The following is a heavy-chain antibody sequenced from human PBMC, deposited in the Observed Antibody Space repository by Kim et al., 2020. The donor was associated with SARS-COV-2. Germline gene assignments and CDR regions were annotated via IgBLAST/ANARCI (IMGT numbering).Heavy chain of an antibody. CDR1: GFTFSSYA. CDR2: ISYDGSNK. Sequence: GGSLRLSCAASGFTFSSYAMHWVRQAPGKGLEWVAVISYDGSNKYYADSVKGRFTISRDNSKNTLYLQMNSLRAEETAVYYCARDAQYYDILTGYYTPPYCYYCYCGMYVWGQGTTGTVSS. CDR3: ARDAQYYDILTGYYTPPYCYYCYCGMYV. J-gene: IGHJ6*02. D-gene: IGHD3-9*01. V-gene: IGHV3-30*04.